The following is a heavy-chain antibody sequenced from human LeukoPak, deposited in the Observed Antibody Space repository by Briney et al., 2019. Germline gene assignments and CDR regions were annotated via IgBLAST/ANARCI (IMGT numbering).Heavy chain of an antibody. CDR2: ISAYNGNT. D-gene: IGHD6-19*01. J-gene: IGHJ6*02. Sequence: GASVKVSCKASGYTFTSYGISWVRQAPGQGLEWMGWISAYNGNTNYAQKLQGRVTMTTDTSTSTAYMELRSLRSDDTAVYYCARLLAVAGRLYYYYGMDVWGQGTTVTVSS. V-gene: IGHV1-18*01. CDR1: GYTFTSYG. CDR3: ARLLAVAGRLYYYYGMDV.